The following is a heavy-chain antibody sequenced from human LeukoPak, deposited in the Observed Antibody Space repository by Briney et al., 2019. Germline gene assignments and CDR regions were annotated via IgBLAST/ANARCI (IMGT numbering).Heavy chain of an antibody. V-gene: IGHV3-23*01. D-gene: IGHD3-10*01. Sequence: GGSLRLSCAASGFTFSSCSMTWVRLAPGKGLEWVSVIMGSGGNTVYAGSVKSRFAISRDNSKNTLYLQMNSLRAEDTAVYCCAKPSVSGTGRSWFDAWGQGTLVTVSS. CDR3: AKPSVSGTGRSWFDA. CDR1: GFTFSSCS. CDR2: IMGSGGNT. J-gene: IGHJ5*02.